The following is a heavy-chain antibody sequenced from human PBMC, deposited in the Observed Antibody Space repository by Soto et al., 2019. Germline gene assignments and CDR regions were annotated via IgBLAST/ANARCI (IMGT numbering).Heavy chain of an antibody. CDR1: GGSISSGGSY. CDR2: IYYSGTT. V-gene: IGHV4-31*01. CDR3: TSVLSFASTCSYLDL. J-gene: IGHJ2*01. Sequence: QVQLQESGPGLVKPSQTLSLTCTVSGGSISSGGSYWSWIRQSPGKGLDLIGYIYYSGTTDYNPSLQSPVPLSSDPATNEFGPKVTAVTASNPAIPYRTSVLSFASTCSYLDLGGRGTLVPNSS. D-gene: IGHD2-2*01.